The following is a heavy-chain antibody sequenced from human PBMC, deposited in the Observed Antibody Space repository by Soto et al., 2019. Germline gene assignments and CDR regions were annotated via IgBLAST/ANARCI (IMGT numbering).Heavy chain of an antibody. CDR1: GYTFTGYY. CDR2: INPNSGGT. J-gene: IGHJ6*03. CDR3: ARYYYCMDV. Sequence: ASVKVSCKASGYTFTGYYMHWVRQAPGQGLEWMGWINPNSGGTNYAQKFQGRVTMTTDTSTSTAYMDLRTLRSDDTAVYYCARYYYCMDVWGKGTTVTVSS. V-gene: IGHV1-2*02.